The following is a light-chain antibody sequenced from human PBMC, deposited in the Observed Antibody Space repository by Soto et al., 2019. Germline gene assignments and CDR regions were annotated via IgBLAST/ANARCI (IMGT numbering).Light chain of an antibody. CDR1: QSVSSY. V-gene: IGKV3-11*01. CDR2: DAS. Sequence: EIVLTQSPATLSLSPGVRATLSCRASQSVSSYLAWYQRKPGQAPSLLIYDASNRAPGIPARFSGSGSGTHFPLTLRSLEPEDFAVYYCQPRSNWPWTLRQGTKVEI. J-gene: IGKJ1*01. CDR3: QPRSNWPWT.